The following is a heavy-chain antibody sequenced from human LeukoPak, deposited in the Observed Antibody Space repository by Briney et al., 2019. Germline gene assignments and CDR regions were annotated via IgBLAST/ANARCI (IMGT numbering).Heavy chain of an antibody. Sequence: GXSFXXXWMTWVRQAPGGGVEGVAKINADGSEKLYVDSVKGGFTISRDNAKNSLYLQMDSLRAEDTAVYYCGIGRGWIFDYGGQGTLVTVSS. J-gene: IGHJ4*02. V-gene: IGHV3-7*01. CDR2: INADGSEK. CDR1: GXSFXXXW. CDR3: GIGRGWIFDY. D-gene: IGHD6-19*01.